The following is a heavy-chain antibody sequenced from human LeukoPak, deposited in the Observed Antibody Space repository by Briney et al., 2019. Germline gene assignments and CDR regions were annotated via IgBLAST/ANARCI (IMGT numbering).Heavy chain of an antibody. CDR3: VRHGSSSSEYLPH. CDR2: IYYSGST. Sequence: PSETLSLTCTVSGGSISSSSYYWGWIRQPPGKGLEWIGSIYYSGSTYYNPSLKSRVTISVDTSKNQFSLRLTSVTAADTAVYYCVRHGSSSSEYLPHWSQGTLITVSS. V-gene: IGHV4-39*01. D-gene: IGHD6-19*01. J-gene: IGHJ1*01. CDR1: GGSISSSSYY.